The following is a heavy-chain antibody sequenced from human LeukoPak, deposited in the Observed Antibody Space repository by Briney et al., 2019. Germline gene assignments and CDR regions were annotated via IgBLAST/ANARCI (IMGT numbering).Heavy chain of an antibody. D-gene: IGHD3-10*01. CDR3: ARLRIPRSGGWFDP. CDR2: INHSGST. J-gene: IGHJ5*02. CDR1: GGSFSGYY. V-gene: IGHV4-34*01. Sequence: SETLSLTCAVYGGSFSGYYWSWIRQPPGKGLEWIGEINHSGSTNYNPSLKSRVTMSVDTSKNQFSLKLSSVTAADTAVYYCARLRIPRSGGWFDPWGQGTLVTVSS.